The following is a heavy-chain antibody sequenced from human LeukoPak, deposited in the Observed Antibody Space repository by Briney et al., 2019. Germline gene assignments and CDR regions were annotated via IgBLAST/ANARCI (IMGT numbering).Heavy chain of an antibody. Sequence: ASVKVSCKASGYTFTGYYMHWVRQAPGQGLEWMGWISAHYGNTNYAQKFQGRLTMTTDTSTNTAYMGLRTLKPDDTAVYYCARDFFHGHCSGLSCFLLDYWGQGSLVAVSS. J-gene: IGHJ4*02. D-gene: IGHD2-15*01. V-gene: IGHV1-18*04. CDR3: ARDFFHGHCSGLSCFLLDY. CDR1: GYTFTGYY. CDR2: ISAHYGNT.